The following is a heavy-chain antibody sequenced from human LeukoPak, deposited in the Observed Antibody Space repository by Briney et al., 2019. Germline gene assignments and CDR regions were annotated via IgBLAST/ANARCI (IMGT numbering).Heavy chain of an antibody. CDR3: VRDLLAGYDY. CDR2: INPTGGDT. V-gene: IGHV1-46*01. J-gene: IGHJ4*02. D-gene: IGHD1-26*01. CDR1: GYIFINYY. Sequence: ASVKVSCKASGYIFINYYIHWVRQAPGQGLEWMGVINPTGGDTSYAQQFQGRVTMTRDTSTSTVYMELSSLRFEDTAVYYCVRDLLAGYDYWGQGTLVTVSS.